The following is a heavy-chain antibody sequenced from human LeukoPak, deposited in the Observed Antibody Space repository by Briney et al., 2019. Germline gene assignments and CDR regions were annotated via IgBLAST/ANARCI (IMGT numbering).Heavy chain of an antibody. CDR2: ISFDGRDK. J-gene: IGHJ4*02. CDR1: GFTFRSYS. CDR3: AKDLEGWEPLEVFDY. Sequence: PGRSLRLSCTASGFTFRSYSIPWVRQAPGKGLEWVAVISFDGRDKYYADSVKGRFTISRDNSKNTLYLQMNSLRAEDTAVYYCAKDLEGWEPLEVFDYWGQGTLVTVSS. D-gene: IGHD1-26*01. V-gene: IGHV3-30*18.